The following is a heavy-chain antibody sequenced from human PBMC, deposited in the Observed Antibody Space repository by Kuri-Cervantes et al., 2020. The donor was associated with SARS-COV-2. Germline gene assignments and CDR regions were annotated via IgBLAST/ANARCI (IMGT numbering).Heavy chain of an antibody. J-gene: IGHJ4*02. CDR1: GGSFSGYY. Sequence: GSLRLSCAVYGGSFSGYYWSWIRQPPGKGLEWIGEINHSGSPNYNPSLKSRVTISVDMSKNQFSLKLSSVTAADTAVYFCAGDVPVYGALDFWGQGTLVTVSS. CDR3: AGDVPVYGALDF. V-gene: IGHV4-34*01. D-gene: IGHD4-17*01. CDR2: INHSGSP.